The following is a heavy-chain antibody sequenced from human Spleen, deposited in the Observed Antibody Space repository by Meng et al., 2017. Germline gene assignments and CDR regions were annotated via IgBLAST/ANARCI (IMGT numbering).Heavy chain of an antibody. D-gene: IGHD6-19*01. CDR1: GYTFSNYG. CDR2: ISAYNGNT. J-gene: IGHJ6*02. Sequence: ASVKVSCKVSGYTFSNYGISWVRQAPGQGLEWMGWISAYNGNTNYAQKLQGRVTMTTDTSTSTAYMELRSLRSDDTAVYYCARDSSNSSGWYSGLRYYYYYGMDVWGQGTTVTVSS. V-gene: IGHV1-18*01. CDR3: ARDSSNSSGWYSGLRYYYYYGMDV.